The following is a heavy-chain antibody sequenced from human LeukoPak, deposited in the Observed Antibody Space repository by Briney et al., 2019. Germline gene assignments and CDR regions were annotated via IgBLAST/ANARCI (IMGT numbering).Heavy chain of an antibody. J-gene: IGHJ4*02. V-gene: IGHV4-39*01. Sequence: PSETLSLTCTVSGGSISSSSYYWGWIRQPPGKGLEWIGSIYYSGSTYYNPSLKSRVTISVDTSKNQFSLKLSSVTAADTAVYYCARRHPKARAFDYWGQGTLVTVSS. CDR3: ARRHPKARAFDY. CDR2: IYYSGST. CDR1: GGSISSSSYY.